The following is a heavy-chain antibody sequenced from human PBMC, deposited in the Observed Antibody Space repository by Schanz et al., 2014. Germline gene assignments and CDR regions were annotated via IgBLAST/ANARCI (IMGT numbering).Heavy chain of an antibody. CDR1: GFTFSSYG. CDR2: VCYDGSKK. Sequence: QVQLVESGGGVVQPGGSLRLSCEASGFTFSSYGMHWVRQAPGKGLEWVAVVCYDGSKKYYADSVKGRFTTSRDNSKNTMYLQMNSLRAEDTAVYYCVKDLQRELLRDDHYYGMDVWGQGTTVTVS. CDR3: VKDLQRELLRDDHYYGMDV. D-gene: IGHD1-26*01. V-gene: IGHV3-33*06. J-gene: IGHJ6*02.